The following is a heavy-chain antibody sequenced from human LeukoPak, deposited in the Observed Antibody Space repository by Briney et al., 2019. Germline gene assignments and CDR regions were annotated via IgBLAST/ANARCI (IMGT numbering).Heavy chain of an antibody. CDR2: IYSGGST. CDR3: ARVVDYYYDSSGYSDY. V-gene: IGHV3-53*01. CDR1: GFTVSSNY. Sequence: GGSLRLSCAASGFTVSSNYMSWVRQAPGKGLEWVSVIYSGGSTYYADSVKGRFTISRDNSKNTLYLQMNSLRAEDTAVYYCARVVDYYYDSSGYSDYWGQGTLATVSS. D-gene: IGHD3-22*01. J-gene: IGHJ4*02.